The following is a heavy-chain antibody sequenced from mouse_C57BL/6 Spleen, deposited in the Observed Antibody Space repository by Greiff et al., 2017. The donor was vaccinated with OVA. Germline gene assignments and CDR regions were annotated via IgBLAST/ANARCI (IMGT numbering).Heavy chain of an antibody. CDR1: GYAFSSYW. CDR3: ARSILRSYFDV. Sequence: VQGVESGAELVKPGASVKISCKASGYAFSSYWMNWVKQRPGKGLEWIGQIYPGDGDTNYNGKFKGKATLTADKSSSTAYMQLSSLTSEDSAVYFCARSILRSYFDVWGTGTTVTVSS. J-gene: IGHJ1*03. D-gene: IGHD1-1*01. V-gene: IGHV1-80*01. CDR2: IYPGDGDT.